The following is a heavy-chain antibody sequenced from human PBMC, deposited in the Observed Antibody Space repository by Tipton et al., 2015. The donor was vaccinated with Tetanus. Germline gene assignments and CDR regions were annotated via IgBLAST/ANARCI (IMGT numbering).Heavy chain of an antibody. Sequence: GLVKPSETLSLTCAVYGGSSTAYYWSWIRQSPGKGLEWIGEINQSGRINYDSSLKSRVTISANTSKNQFSLKLNSVTAADTAVYYCAGGQIDDYGDPIRAYYYYYPMDVWGQGTTVTVSS. CDR3: AGGQIDDYGDPIRAYYYYYPMDV. J-gene: IGHJ6*02. CDR2: INQSGRI. V-gene: IGHV4-34*01. D-gene: IGHD4-17*01. CDR1: GGSSTAYY.